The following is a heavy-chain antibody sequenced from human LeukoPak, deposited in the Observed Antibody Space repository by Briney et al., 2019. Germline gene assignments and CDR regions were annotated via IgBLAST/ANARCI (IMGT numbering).Heavy chain of an antibody. Sequence: PGGSLRLSCVAWGLTFSDYGIDWVRRARGKGLEWVSSINPSRTSIYYADAGRGRFTISRDNAKSPLSLQRDSPRAEDTPVYYCVRSRRTSDKSYYYYYYDSWGQGILVTVSS. D-gene: IGHD3-10*01. CDR3: VRSRRTSDKSYYYYYYDS. CDR1: GLTFSDYG. CDR2: INPSRTSI. J-gene: IGHJ5*01. V-gene: IGHV3-21*01.